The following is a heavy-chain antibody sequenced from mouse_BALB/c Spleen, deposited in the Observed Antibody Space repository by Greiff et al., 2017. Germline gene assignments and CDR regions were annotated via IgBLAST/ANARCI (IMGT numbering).Heavy chain of an antibody. CDR3: ARGGSVGPWFAY. CDR2: IYPGDGDT. V-gene: IGHV1-82*01. J-gene: IGHJ3*01. Sequence: LQESGPELVKPGASVKISCKASGYAFSSSWMNWVKQRPGQGLEWIGRIYPGDGDTNYNGKFKGKATLTADKSSSTAYMQLSSLTSVDSAVYFCARGGSVGPWFAYWGQATLVTVSA. CDR1: GYAFSSSW.